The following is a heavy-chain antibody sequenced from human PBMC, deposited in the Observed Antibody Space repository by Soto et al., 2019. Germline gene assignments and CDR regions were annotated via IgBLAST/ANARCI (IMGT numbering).Heavy chain of an antibody. CDR2: ISGSGGST. CDR3: AKDMSDLRVVVRGAFDL. V-gene: IGHV3-23*01. Sequence: EVQLLESGGGLVQPGGSLRLSCAASGFTFSSYAMSWVRQAPGKGLEWVSGISGSGGSTYYADSVKGRFTISRDNSKNKQYLQMNSLRAEDTAVYYCAKDMSDLRVVVRGAFDLWGQGTMVTVSS. J-gene: IGHJ3*01. D-gene: IGHD2-15*01. CDR1: GFTFSSYA.